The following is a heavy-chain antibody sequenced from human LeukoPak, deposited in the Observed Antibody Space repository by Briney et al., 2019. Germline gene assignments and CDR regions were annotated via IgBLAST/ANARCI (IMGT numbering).Heavy chain of an antibody. CDR1: GFTFSTYI. Sequence: GGSLRLSCGASGFTFSTYIMNWVRQPPGKGLEWVSSISGGSSYIRYTDSLKGRFTISRDNVKNSVYLQMSNLRVEDTAVYFCARDHDSNCASLHYWGQGTLVTVSS. J-gene: IGHJ4*02. D-gene: IGHD7-27*01. CDR3: ARDHDSNCASLHY. CDR2: ISGGSSYI. V-gene: IGHV3-21*01.